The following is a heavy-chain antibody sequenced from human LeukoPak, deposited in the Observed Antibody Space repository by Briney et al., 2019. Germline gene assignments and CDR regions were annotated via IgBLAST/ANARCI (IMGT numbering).Heavy chain of an antibody. D-gene: IGHD6-6*01. Sequence: GGSLRLSCAASGFTFSSCAMHWVRQAPGKGLEWVAVIWYDGSNKYYADSVKGRFTISRDNSKNTLYLQMNSLRAEATAVYYCAVMGGEHLVLDYWGQGTLVTVSS. J-gene: IGHJ4*02. CDR2: IWYDGSNK. V-gene: IGHV3-33*08. CDR3: AVMGGEHLVLDY. CDR1: GFTFSSCA.